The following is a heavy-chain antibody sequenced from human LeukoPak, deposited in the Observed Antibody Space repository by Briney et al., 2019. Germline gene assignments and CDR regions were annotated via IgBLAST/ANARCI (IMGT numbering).Heavy chain of an antibody. Sequence: SETLSLTCTVSGGSISSSSYYWGWIRQPPGKGLEWIGSIYYSGSTYYNPSPKSRVTISVDTSKNQFSLKLNSVTAADTAVYYCARPIATNHDAFDIWGQGTMVTVSS. CDR3: ARPIATNHDAFDI. J-gene: IGHJ3*02. D-gene: IGHD1-26*01. CDR2: IYYSGST. V-gene: IGHV4-39*07. CDR1: GGSISSSSYY.